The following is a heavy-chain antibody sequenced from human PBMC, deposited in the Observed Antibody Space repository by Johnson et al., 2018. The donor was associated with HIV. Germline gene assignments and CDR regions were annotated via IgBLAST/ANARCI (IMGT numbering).Heavy chain of an antibody. CDR3: ASEVRGVLDI. CDR2: IKQDGSEK. V-gene: IGHV3-7*01. Sequence: VQLVESGGGLVQPGGSLRLSCAASGFTFSSYWMSWVRQAPGKGLEWVANIKQDGSEKYYADSVKGRFTISRDNSKNTLYLQMNSLRVEDTAVYYCASEVRGVLDIWGQGTMVTVSS. CDR1: GFTFSSYW. D-gene: IGHD3-10*01. J-gene: IGHJ3*02.